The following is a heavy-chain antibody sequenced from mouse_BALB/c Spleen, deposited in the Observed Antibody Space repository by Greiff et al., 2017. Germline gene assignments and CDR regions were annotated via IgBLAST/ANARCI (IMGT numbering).Heavy chain of an antibody. CDR3: ARWGYYGLYYFDY. Sequence: VQLKESGAELVKPGASVKLSCTASGFNIKDTYMHWVKQRPEQGLEWIGRIDPANGNTKYDPKFQGKATITADTSSNTAYLQLSSLTSEDTAVYYCARWGYYGLYYFDYWGQGTTLTVSS. D-gene: IGHD1-2*01. V-gene: IGHV14-3*02. CDR2: IDPANGNT. J-gene: IGHJ2*01. CDR1: GFNIKDTY.